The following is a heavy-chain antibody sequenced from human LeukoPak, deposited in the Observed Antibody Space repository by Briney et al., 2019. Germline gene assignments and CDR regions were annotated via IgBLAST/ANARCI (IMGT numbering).Heavy chain of an antibody. CDR2: IRSKAYGGTT. Sequence: GGSLRLSCTASGFTFGDYAMSWVRQAPGKGLEWVGFIRSKAYGGTTEYAASVKGRSTISRDDSKSIAYLQMNSLRAEDTAVYYCATLTTGGYWGQGTLVTVSS. J-gene: IGHJ4*02. V-gene: IGHV3-49*04. CDR1: GFTFGDYA. D-gene: IGHD3-9*01. CDR3: ATLTTGGY.